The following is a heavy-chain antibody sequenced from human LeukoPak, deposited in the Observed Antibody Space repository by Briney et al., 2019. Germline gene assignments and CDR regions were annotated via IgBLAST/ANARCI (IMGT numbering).Heavy chain of an antibody. Sequence: PGGSLRLSCAASGFTFSSYWMSWVRQAPGKGLDWVANIKDGSEKYYLDSVEGRFTISSDNAKKSLFLQMDSLRAEDTAVYYCARIGYCSGTYCSGFDYWSQGALVTVSS. D-gene: IGHD2-2*01. CDR2: IKDGSEK. CDR1: GFTFSSYW. J-gene: IGHJ4*02. V-gene: IGHV3-7*01. CDR3: ARIGYCSGTYCSGFDY.